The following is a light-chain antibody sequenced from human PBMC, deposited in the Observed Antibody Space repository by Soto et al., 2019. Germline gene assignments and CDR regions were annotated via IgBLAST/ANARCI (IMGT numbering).Light chain of an antibody. CDR1: QGISSY. CDR3: QQLNSYPLT. V-gene: IGKV1-9*01. Sequence: IESTQSSTTLSASVGDRVWMTCRARQGISSYLAWYQQKPGKAPKLLIYAASTSQSGVPSRFSRSGSGTDFTLTICRLQPEDFATYYCQQLNSYPLTPGQGTRLEIK. CDR2: AAS. J-gene: IGKJ5*01.